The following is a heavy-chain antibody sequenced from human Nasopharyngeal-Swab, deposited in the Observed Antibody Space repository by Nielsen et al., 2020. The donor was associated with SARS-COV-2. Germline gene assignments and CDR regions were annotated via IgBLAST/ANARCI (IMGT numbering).Heavy chain of an antibody. CDR1: GFTFDDYA. V-gene: IGHV3-9*01. Sequence: SLKISCAASGFTFDDYAMHWVRQAPGKGLEWVSGISWNSGSIGYADSVKGRFTISRDNAKNSLYLQMNSLRAEDTALYYCANLYYYDSSGYPGGDYWGQGTLVTVSP. CDR2: ISWNSGSI. CDR3: ANLYYYDSSGYPGGDY. J-gene: IGHJ4*02. D-gene: IGHD3-22*01.